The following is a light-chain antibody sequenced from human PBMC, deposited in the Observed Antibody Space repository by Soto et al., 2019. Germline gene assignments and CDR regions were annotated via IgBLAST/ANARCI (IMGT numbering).Light chain of an antibody. Sequence: SVLTQPASVSGAPGQSITISCTGTDSDVGGVNYVSWYQQYPGKAPKLMIYDVSDRPSAVSTPFSGSKSGTTASLTISRLQAEDEADYYCSSYTSYTPYVFGTGTKGPVL. V-gene: IGLV2-14*03. CDR1: DSDVGGVNY. CDR3: SSYTSYTPYV. J-gene: IGLJ1*01. CDR2: DVS.